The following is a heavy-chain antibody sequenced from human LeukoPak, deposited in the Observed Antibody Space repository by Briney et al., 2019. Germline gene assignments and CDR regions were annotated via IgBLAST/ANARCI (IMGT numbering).Heavy chain of an antibody. V-gene: IGHV1-8*01. Sequence: ASVKVSCKTSGYTFINYDINWVRQAAGQGLEWMGWMNPKSGNTGHAPKFQGRVTMTRTTSINTAYLELSSLRSEDTAVYYCARGPLFEFDYWGQGTPVTVSS. CDR3: ARGPLFEFDY. CDR1: GYTFINYD. J-gene: IGHJ4*02. D-gene: IGHD3-3*01. CDR2: MNPKSGNT.